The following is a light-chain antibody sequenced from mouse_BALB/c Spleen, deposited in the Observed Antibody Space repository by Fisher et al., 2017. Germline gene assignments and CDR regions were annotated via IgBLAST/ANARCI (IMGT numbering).Light chain of an antibody. Sequence: IVLTQSTALMSASPGEKVTMTCSASSSVSYMHWYQQKSSTSPKLWIYDTSKLASGVPGRFSGSGSGTSYSLTISRMEAEDAATYYCQQRSSYPPTFGGGTKLEIK. CDR1: SSVSY. CDR2: DTS. J-gene: IGKJ2*01. V-gene: IGKV4-57*01. CDR3: QQRSSYPPT.